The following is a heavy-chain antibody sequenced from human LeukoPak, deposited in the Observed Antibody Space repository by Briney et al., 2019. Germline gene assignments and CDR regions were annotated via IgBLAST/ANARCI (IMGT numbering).Heavy chain of an antibody. V-gene: IGHV4-59*01. CDR3: ARRAYSSGYYFFDF. CDR2: IDYSGST. J-gene: IGHJ4*02. D-gene: IGHD3-22*01. Sequence: PSETLSLTCTVSGGAISSYYWSWLRQPPGKGPEWIGDIDYSGSTNYNPSLKSRVTISIDTSKNQFSLKLSSVTAADTAVYYCARRAYSSGYYFFDFWGQGTLVTVSS. CDR1: GGAISSYY.